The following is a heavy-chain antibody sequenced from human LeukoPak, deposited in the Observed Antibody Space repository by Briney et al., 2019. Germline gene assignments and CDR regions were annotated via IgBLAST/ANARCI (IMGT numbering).Heavy chain of an antibody. CDR3: ARFAAGGSYYYYMDV. D-gene: IGHD6-25*01. CDR2: IGTSSTTI. V-gene: IGHV3-48*01. CDR1: GFTFSSYT. Sequence: GGSLRLSCAASGFTFSSYTMNWVRQPPGKGLEWVSNIGTSSTTIYYADSVKGRFTISRGNAKNSLYLQMNSLRADDTAVYYRARFAAGGSYYYYMDVWGKGTTVTVSS. J-gene: IGHJ6*03.